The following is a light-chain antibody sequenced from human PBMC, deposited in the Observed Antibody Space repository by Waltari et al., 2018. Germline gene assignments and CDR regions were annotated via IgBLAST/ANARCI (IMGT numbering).Light chain of an antibody. V-gene: IGLV1-51*01. J-gene: IGLJ1*01. CDR2: DNN. Sequence: QSVSTPPPSVSAAPGQWVTICFSRSRPTMPDRSASVFQQVPGTAPKLFIYDNNKRPSGIPDRFSASKSGTSATLGITGLQSGDEADYYCGAWDSSLDGYVFGGGTKVTVL. CDR1: RPTMPDRS. CDR3: GAWDSSLDGYV.